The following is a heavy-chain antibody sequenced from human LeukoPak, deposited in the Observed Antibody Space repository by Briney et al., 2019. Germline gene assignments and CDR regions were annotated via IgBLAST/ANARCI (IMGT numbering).Heavy chain of an antibody. Sequence: GESLRLSCAASGFTFSSYAMSWVRQAPGKGLEWVAAISGNGGRTYYRDSVKGRFTISRDNPKNTLYLLMNSLSAEDTALYYCAKEQTSSGYFDYWGQGTLVTVSS. CDR1: GFTFSSYA. CDR3: AKEQTSSGYFDY. CDR2: ISGNGGRT. V-gene: IGHV3-23*01. J-gene: IGHJ4*02. D-gene: IGHD3-10*01.